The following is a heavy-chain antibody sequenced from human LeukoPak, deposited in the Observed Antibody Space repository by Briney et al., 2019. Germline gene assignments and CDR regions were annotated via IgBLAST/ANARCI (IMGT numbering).Heavy chain of an antibody. V-gene: IGHV3-23*01. CDR3: AKNRLVVVVAANDY. J-gene: IGHJ4*02. CDR2: ISGSGDST. Sequence: GGSLRLSCAASGFTFSSYAMSWVRQASGKGLEWVSAISGSGDSTYYADSVKGRFTISRDNSKNTLHLQMYSLRAEDTAVYYCAKNRLVVVVAANDYWGQGTLVTVSS. CDR1: GFTFSSYA. D-gene: IGHD2-15*01.